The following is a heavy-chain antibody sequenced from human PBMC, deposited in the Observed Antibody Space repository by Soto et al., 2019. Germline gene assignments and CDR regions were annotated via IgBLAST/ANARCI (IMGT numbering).Heavy chain of an antibody. Sequence: SAKVSSKESRFTFNSTSLQSLRHDREQRREGIGWIVVGSGNTNYAQKFQERVTSTRDMSTSPAYMELSSLRSEDTAVYYCAADLARGIAAAGFYYYHGMHVWGQGPTVTVS. CDR1: RFTFNSTS. J-gene: IGHJ6*01. CDR3: AADLARGIAAAGFYYYHGMHV. V-gene: IGHV1-58*01. CDR2: IVVGSGNT. D-gene: IGHD6-13*01.